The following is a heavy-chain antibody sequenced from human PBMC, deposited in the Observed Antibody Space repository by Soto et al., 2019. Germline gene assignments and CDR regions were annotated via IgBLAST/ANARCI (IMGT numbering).Heavy chain of an antibody. J-gene: IGHJ6*02. Sequence: ASVKGSCTASGYTFTGYYMHWVRQAPGQGLEWMGWINPNSGGTNYAQKFQGWVTMTRDTSISTAYMELSRLRSDDTAVYYCARAIINYYYGMDVWGQGTTVTVSS. V-gene: IGHV1-2*04. CDR2: INPNSGGT. CDR3: ARAIINYYYGMDV. D-gene: IGHD3-9*01. CDR1: GYTFTGYY.